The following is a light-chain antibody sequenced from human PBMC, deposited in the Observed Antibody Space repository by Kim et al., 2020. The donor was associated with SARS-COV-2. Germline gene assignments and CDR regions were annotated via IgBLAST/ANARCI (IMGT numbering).Light chain of an antibody. CDR3: YSAADRKGV. CDR2: KDT. J-gene: IGLJ2*01. CDR1: LLARRY. Sequence: VSPGQTAKITCSGDLLARRYVRWFQQKPGQAPVVVIYKDTERPPGISERFSGSSAGTSVTLTISGAQVEDEADYYCYSAADRKGVFGGGTQLTVL. V-gene: IGLV3-27*01.